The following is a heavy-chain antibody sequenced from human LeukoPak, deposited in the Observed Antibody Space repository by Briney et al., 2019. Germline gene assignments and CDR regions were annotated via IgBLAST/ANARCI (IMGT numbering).Heavy chain of an antibody. D-gene: IGHD6-19*01. CDR1: GGSISSYY. Sequence: SETLSLTCSVSGGSISSYYWSWIREPPGKGLEWIGYIYYSGSTNYNPSLKSRVTISADTSKNQFSLKLSSVTAADTAMYYCARRGYSSGSYYFDYWGQGALVTVAS. CDR2: IYYSGST. V-gene: IGHV4-59*08. CDR3: ARRGYSSGSYYFDY. J-gene: IGHJ4*02.